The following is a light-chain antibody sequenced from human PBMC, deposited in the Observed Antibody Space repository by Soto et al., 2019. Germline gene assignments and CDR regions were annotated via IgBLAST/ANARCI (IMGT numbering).Light chain of an antibody. V-gene: IGLV2-11*01. J-gene: IGLJ1*01. CDR3: CSYAGRYTYV. CDR2: DVS. Sequence: QSALTQPRSVSGSRGQSVTMSCAGTSSDVGGYNYVSWYQQHPGKAPKLMIYDVSKRPSGVPDRFSGSKSGNTASLTISGLQADDEADYYCCSYAGRYTYVFGTGTKV. CDR1: SSDVGGYNY.